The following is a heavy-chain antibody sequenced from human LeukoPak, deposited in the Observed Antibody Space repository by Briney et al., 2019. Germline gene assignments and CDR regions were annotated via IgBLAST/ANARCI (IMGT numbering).Heavy chain of an antibody. CDR1: GYTFTGYY. Sequence: ASVKVSCKASGYTFTGYYMHWVRQAPGQGLEWMGWINPNSGGTNYAQKFQGRVTMTRDTSISTAHMELSRLRSDDTAVYYCARDKEDYDFWSGYYGRQGFSYGMDVWGQGTTVTVSS. CDR3: ARDKEDYDFWSGYYGRQGFSYGMDV. D-gene: IGHD3-3*01. J-gene: IGHJ6*02. CDR2: INPNSGGT. V-gene: IGHV1-2*02.